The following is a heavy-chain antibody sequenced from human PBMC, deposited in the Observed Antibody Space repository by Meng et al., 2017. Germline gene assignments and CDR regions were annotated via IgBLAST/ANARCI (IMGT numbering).Heavy chain of an antibody. CDR3: ARDAGCVYDFWSGYEYQYYFDY. Sequence: GGSLRLSCAASGFTFSSYSMSWVRQAPGKGLEWVSSISSSSSYIYYADSVKGRFTISRDNAKNSLYLQVNSLRAADTAVYYCARDAGCVYDFWSGYEYQYYFDYWGQGTLVTVSS. CDR2: ISSSSSYI. V-gene: IGHV3-21*01. D-gene: IGHD3-3*01. CDR1: GFTFSSYS. J-gene: IGHJ4*02.